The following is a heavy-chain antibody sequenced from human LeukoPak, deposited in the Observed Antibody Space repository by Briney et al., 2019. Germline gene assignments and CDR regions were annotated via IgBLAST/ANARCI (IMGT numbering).Heavy chain of an antibody. CDR3: AKAVNNGITIFGVVTLLGGAFDY. D-gene: IGHD3-3*01. J-gene: IGHJ4*02. CDR2: ISGSGGST. V-gene: IGHV3-23*01. CDR1: GFTFSSYA. Sequence: GGSLRLSCAASGFTFSSYAMSWVRQAPGKGLEWVSAISGSGGSTYYADSVKGRFTISRDNSKNTLYLQMNSLRAEDTAVYYCAKAVNNGITIFGVVTLLGGAFDYWGQGTLVTVSS.